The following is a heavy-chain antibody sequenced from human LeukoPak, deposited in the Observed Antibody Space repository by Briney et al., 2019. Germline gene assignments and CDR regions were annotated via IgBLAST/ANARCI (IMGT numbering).Heavy chain of an antibody. CDR1: GFSFSSYG. D-gene: IGHD1-26*01. Sequence: GGSLRLSCAGSGFSFSSYGMHWVRQAPGKGLEWMAFIRSDGSNKYYADSVKGRFTISRDNSKNTLYLQMNSLRAEDTAVYYCARRVGVGAAYFDYWGQGTLVTVSS. V-gene: IGHV3-30*02. CDR3: ARRVGVGAAYFDY. CDR2: IRSDGSNK. J-gene: IGHJ4*02.